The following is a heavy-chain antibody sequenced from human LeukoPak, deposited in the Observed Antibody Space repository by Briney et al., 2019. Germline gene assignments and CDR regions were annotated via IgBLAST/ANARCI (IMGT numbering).Heavy chain of an antibody. D-gene: IGHD3-10*01. J-gene: IGHJ4*02. CDR2: LSGSGDST. CDR3: AKDAMVRGVIPYYFDY. CDR1: GFTFSSYG. Sequence: GGTLRLSCVASGFTFSSYGMTWVRQAPGRGLEWVSALSGSGDSTYYADSVKGRITVSRDNSKNTLYLQMNSLRAEDTAVYYCAKDAMVRGVIPYYFDYWGQGTLVTVSS. V-gene: IGHV3-23*01.